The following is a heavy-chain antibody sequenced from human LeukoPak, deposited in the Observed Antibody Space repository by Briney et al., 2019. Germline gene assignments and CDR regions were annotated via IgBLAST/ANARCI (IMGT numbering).Heavy chain of an antibody. CDR2: IYYSGST. CDR3: AREKSYSSYHWFDP. D-gene: IGHD6-19*01. V-gene: IGHV4-59*01. J-gene: IGHJ5*02. Sequence: PSGTLSLTCTVSGGSISSYYWSWIRQAPGKGLEWIGYIYYSGSTNYNPSLKSRVTISVDTSKNQFSLKLSSVTAADTAVYYCAREKSYSSYHWFDPWGQGTLVTVSS. CDR1: GGSISSYY.